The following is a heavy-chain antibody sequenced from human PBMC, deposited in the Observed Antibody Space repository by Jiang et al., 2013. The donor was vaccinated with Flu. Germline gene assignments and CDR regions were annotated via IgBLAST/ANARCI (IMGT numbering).Heavy chain of an antibody. CDR2: IFSNDEK. J-gene: IGHJ4*02. CDR3: ARIQDSGSYRGGFDY. V-gene: IGHV2-26*01. CDR1: GFSLSNARMG. Sequence: VKPTQTLTLTCTVSGFSLSNARMGVSWIRQPPGKALEWLAHIFSNDEKSYSTSLKSRLTISKDTSKSQVVLTMTNMDPVDTATYYCARIQDSGSYRGGFDYWGQGTLVTSPQ. D-gene: IGHD1-26*01.